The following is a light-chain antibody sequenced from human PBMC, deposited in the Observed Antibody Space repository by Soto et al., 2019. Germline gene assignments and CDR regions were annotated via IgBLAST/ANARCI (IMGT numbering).Light chain of an antibody. CDR2: RNG. CDR3: AAWDASLSGPV. J-gene: IGLJ3*02. CDR1: SSNIGSNY. V-gene: IGLV1-47*01. Sequence: QSVLTQSPSASASPGQRITISCSGSSSNIGSNYVYWYQQFPGMAPKLLIYRNGQRPSGVPDRFSALKYGTTASLGIAGLRSEDEGDYYCAAWDASLSGPVFGGGTQLTVL.